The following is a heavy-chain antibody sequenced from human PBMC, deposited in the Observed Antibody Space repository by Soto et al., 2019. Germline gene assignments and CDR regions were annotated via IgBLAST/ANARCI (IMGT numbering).Heavy chain of an antibody. V-gene: IGHV1-18*01. CDR2: ISAYNGNT. CDR1: GYTFTSYG. CDR3: GRDGMMTKVTNFDY. D-gene: IGHD4-17*01. J-gene: IGHJ4*02. Sequence: ASVKVSCKAPGYTFTSYGISWVRQAPGQGLEWMGWISAYNGNTNYAQKLQGRVTMTTDTSTSTAYMELRSLRSDDTAVYYCGRDGMMTKVTNFDYWGQGTQVTVSS.